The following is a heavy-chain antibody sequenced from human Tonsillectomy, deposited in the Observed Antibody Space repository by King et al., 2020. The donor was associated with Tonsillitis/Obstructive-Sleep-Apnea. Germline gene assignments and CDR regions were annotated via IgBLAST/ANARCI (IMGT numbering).Heavy chain of an antibody. CDR2: IWNDGSNK. D-gene: IGHD3-16*01. V-gene: IGHV3-33*01. Sequence: VQLVESGGGVVQPGRSLRLSCRASGFTFSNYGMHWVRQAPGKGLEWVAVIWNDGSNKHYADSVKGRFTISRDNSKNTLYLQMNSLRAEDTAVYYCARDLGDYGMDFWGQGTTATVSS. CDR3: ARDLGDYGMDF. J-gene: IGHJ6*02. CDR1: GFTFSNYG.